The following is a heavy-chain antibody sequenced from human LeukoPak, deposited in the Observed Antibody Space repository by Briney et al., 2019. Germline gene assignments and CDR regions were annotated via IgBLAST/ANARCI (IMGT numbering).Heavy chain of an antibody. CDR3: ARQGYSGHSQGAADY. J-gene: IGHJ4*02. Sequence: ASVRVSCKASGYTFSIYGFSWVRQAPGQGLEWMGWISVYNGNTNYAQKFQGRVTMTTDTSTSTAHMELRSLRSDDTAVYYCARQGYSGHSQGAADYWGQGTLVTVSS. D-gene: IGHD4-23*01. CDR1: GYTFSIYG. V-gene: IGHV1-18*01. CDR2: ISVYNGNT.